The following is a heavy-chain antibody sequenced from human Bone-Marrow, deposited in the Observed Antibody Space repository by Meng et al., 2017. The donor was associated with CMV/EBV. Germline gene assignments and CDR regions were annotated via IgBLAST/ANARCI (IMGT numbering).Heavy chain of an antibody. J-gene: IGHJ6*02. CDR2: INNKAST. CDR3: ARSNYCNTIPCSLLRADYYYGLDV. Sequence: ESLKISCAVYGYSFSNYFWNWVRQPPGKGLEWIGEINNKASTNYNPSLKSRVTMSVDTSKNQFSLKLTSVTAADTAVYYCARSNYCNTIPCSLLRADYYYGLDVWGQGTTVTVSS. V-gene: IGHV4-34*01. D-gene: IGHD2/OR15-2a*01. CDR1: GYSFSNYF.